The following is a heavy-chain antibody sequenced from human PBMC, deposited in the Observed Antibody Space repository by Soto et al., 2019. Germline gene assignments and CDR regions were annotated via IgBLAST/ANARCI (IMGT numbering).Heavy chain of an antibody. D-gene: IGHD1-26*01. CDR1: GGSISSYY. CDR2: IYYSGRT. J-gene: IGHJ3*02. CDR3: ARDLGSAAFDI. V-gene: IGHV4-59*01. Sequence: QVQLQESGPGLVKPSETLSLTCTVSGGSISSYYWSWIRQPPGKGLEYIGYIYYSGRTNYNPSLKRRVTIAVDTSKNQFSLKLSSVTAADTAVDDWARDLGSAAFDIWGQGTMVTVSS.